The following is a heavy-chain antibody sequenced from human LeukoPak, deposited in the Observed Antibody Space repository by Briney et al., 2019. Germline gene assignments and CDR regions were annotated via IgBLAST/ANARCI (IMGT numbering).Heavy chain of an antibody. CDR3: IIGTIVATIDSNDAFDI. CDR2: IYESGDT. CDR1: GGSISSGGYS. Sequence: SQTLSLTCTVSGGSISSGGYSWSWIRQPPGKGLEWIGHIYESGDTYYNPSLKSRLTMFVDKSQSLFSLKLSSVTAADTAVYYCIIGTIVATIDSNDAFDIWGQGTMVTVSS. D-gene: IGHD5-12*01. J-gene: IGHJ3*02. V-gene: IGHV4-30-4*01.